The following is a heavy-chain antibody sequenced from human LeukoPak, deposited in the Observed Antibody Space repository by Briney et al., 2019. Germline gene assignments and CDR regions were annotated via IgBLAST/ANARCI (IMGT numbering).Heavy chain of an antibody. Sequence: SETLSLTCTVSGGSISSAGYYWSWIRQPPGKGLEWIGYIYHSGSTYYNPSLKSRVTISVDRSKNQFSLKLSSVTAADTAVYYCARDSEAAYYYYMDVWGKGTTVTVSS. CDR1: GGSISSAGYY. CDR3: ARDSEAAYYYYMDV. CDR2: IYHSGST. J-gene: IGHJ6*03. D-gene: IGHD6-13*01. V-gene: IGHV4-30-2*01.